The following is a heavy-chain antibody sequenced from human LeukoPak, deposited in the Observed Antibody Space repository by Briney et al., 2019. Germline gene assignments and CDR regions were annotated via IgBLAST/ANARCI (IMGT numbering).Heavy chain of an antibody. V-gene: IGHV5-51*01. CDR2: IYPGDSDT. J-gene: IGHJ3*02. Sequence: GESLKISCKGSGYSFTSYWIGWVRQLPGKGLEWMGIIYPGDSDTSYSPSFQGQVTISADKSISTSYLQWSSLKASDTAMYYCAINARLIAAAGYDAFDIWGQGTMVTVSS. CDR3: AINARLIAAAGYDAFDI. CDR1: GYSFTSYW. D-gene: IGHD6-13*01.